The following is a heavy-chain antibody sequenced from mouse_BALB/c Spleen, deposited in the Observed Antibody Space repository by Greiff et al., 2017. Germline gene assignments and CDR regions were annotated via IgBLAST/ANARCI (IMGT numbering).Heavy chain of an antibody. V-gene: IGHV1S81*02. D-gene: IGHD1-1*01. CDR2: INPSNGRT. CDR3: ASDYYGSSYYFDY. Sequence: QVQLQQPGAELVKPGASVKLSCKASGYTFTSYWMHWVKQRPGQGLEWIGEINPSNGRTNYNEKFKSKATLTVDKSSSTAYMQLSSLTSEDSAVYYCASDYYGSSYYFDYWGQGTTLTVSS. J-gene: IGHJ2*01. CDR1: GYTFTSYW.